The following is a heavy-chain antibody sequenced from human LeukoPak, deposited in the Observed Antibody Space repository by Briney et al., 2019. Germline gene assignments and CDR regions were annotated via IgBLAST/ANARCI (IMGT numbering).Heavy chain of an antibody. CDR1: GFTFSSYS. CDR3: ARLVWDTTMADGDIDS. J-gene: IGHJ4*02. V-gene: IGHV3-21*01. Sequence: KPGEPLRLTRAASGFTFSSYSMNWVRKAPGKGLEWVSSISSASTYIYYADSVKGRFTISRDNAKNSLYLQMNSLRAEDTAMYYCARLVWDTTMADGDIDSWGQGTLLIVSS. CDR2: ISSASTYI. D-gene: IGHD5-18*01.